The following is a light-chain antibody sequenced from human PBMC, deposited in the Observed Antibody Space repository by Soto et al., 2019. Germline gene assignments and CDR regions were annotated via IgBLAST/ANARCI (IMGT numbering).Light chain of an antibody. J-gene: IGKJ1*01. CDR3: QQHGSSPRT. CDR1: QSVGNSF. Sequence: EIELTQSPGTLSLSPGERATLSCRASQSVGNSFLAWYQQKPGQAPRLLIYGASSRATGIPDRFSGSESGTDFTLTISRLETEDFAVYCCQQHGSSPRTFGQGTKVDIK. V-gene: IGKV3-20*01. CDR2: GAS.